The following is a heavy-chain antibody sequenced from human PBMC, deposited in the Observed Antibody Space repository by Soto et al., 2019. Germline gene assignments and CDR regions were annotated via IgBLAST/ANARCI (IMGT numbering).Heavy chain of an antibody. D-gene: IGHD1-26*01. CDR1: GGSISSGDYY. CDR3: ARSRYSGSYFFDY. V-gene: IGHV4-30-4*01. CDR2: IHYSGST. J-gene: IGHJ4*02. Sequence: QVQLQESGPGLVKPSQTLSLTCTFSGGSISSGDYYWSWIRQPPGKGLEWIAYIHYSGSTYYNPSLKSRVTISVDTSKNQFSLKLSSVTAADTAVYYCARSRYSGSYFFDYWGQGILVTVSS.